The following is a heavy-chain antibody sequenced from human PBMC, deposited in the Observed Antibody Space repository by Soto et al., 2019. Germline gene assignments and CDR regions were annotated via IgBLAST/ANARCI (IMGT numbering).Heavy chain of an antibody. J-gene: IGHJ4*02. D-gene: IGHD3-10*01. CDR2: IYYSGST. CDR3: SSRKSSPYFDY. CDR1: GGSISSGDYY. V-gene: IGHV4-30-4*01. Sequence: SETLSLTCTVSGGSISSGDYYWSWIRQPPGKGLEWIGNIYYSGSTYYNPSLKSRVTISIDTSKNQFSLKLSSVTAADTAVYYCSSRKSSPYFDYWGQGTLVTVSS.